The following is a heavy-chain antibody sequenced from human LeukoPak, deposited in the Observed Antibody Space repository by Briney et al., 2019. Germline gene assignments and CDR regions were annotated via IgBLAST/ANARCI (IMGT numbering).Heavy chain of an antibody. CDR2: INPDGSTT. J-gene: IGHJ4*02. CDR3: AKRDEFLDY. V-gene: IGHV3-74*01. CDR1: GFTFSSYW. D-gene: IGHD3-10*01. Sequence: GGSLRLSCAAPGFTFSSYWMHWVRQAPGKGLVWVSRINPDGSTTNYADSVQGRFTISRDNSKNTLYLQMNSLRAEDTAVYYCAKRDEFLDYWGQGTLVTVSS.